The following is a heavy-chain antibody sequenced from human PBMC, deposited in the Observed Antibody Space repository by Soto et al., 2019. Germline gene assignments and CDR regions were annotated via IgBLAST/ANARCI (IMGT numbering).Heavy chain of an antibody. CDR1: GFNVNSDY. Sequence: LTLTCTCSGFNVNSDYMNWVRQTPGKGLEWVASIYSGETTYYADSVRGRFTISSDKSKNTLYFQLSSLRIEDTAVYYCTRDGRGLGRLSLFEYWGQGVLVTVSS. D-gene: IGHD2-21*02. J-gene: IGHJ4*02. V-gene: IGHV3-53*01. CDR2: IYSGETT. CDR3: TRDGRGLGRLSLFEY.